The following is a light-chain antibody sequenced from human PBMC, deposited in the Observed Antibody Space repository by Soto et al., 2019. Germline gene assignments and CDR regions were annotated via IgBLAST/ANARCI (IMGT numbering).Light chain of an antibody. CDR2: DAS. Sequence: DIQMTQSPSTLSASVGDRVVITCRASQIITTWLGWYQQKPGKAPKLLIYDASSLESGVPSRFSGSGSGTEFTLTISRLQPDDFATYCCQQYNDYWTFGQGTKLDIK. CDR3: QQYNDYWT. V-gene: IGKV1-5*01. CDR1: QIITTW. J-gene: IGKJ1*01.